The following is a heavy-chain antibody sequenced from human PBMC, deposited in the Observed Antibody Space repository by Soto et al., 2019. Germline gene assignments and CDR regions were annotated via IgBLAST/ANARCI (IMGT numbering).Heavy chain of an antibody. J-gene: IGHJ4*02. D-gene: IGHD3-22*01. CDR3: VKDEYYYSRSGYYIFDS. Sequence: ASVKVSCKASGYTFTTYYMHWVRQAPGQGLEWMGIINPSGGSTRYAQKFQGRVTMTRDTSTSTVYMELSSLRSEDTAVYYCVKDEYYYSRSGYYIFDSWGQGTLVTVSS. CDR1: GYTFTTYY. V-gene: IGHV1-46*01. CDR2: INPSGGST.